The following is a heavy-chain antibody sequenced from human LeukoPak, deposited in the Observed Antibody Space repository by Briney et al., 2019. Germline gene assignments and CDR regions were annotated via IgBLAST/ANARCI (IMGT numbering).Heavy chain of an antibody. CDR2: ISSSSSYI. Sequence: GGSLRLSCAASGFTFSSYWMNWVRQAPGKGLEWVSSISSSSSYIYYADSVKGRFTISRDNAKNSLYLQMNSLGAEDTAVYYCEAWFGELFNYWGQGTLVTVSS. V-gene: IGHV3-21*01. CDR3: EAWFGELFNY. D-gene: IGHD3-10*01. J-gene: IGHJ4*02. CDR1: GFTFSSYW.